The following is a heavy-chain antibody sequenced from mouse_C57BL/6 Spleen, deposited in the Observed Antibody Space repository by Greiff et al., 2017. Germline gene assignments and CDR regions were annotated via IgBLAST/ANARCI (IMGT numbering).Heavy chain of an antibody. Sequence: VQLQQSGPELVKPGASVKISCKASGYAFSSSWMNWVKQRPGKGLEWIGRIYPGDGDTNYNGKFKGKATLTADKSSSTAYMQLSSLTSEDSAVYFCARGRGSYENFDYWGQGTTLTVSS. D-gene: IGHD1-1*02. V-gene: IGHV1-82*01. J-gene: IGHJ2*01. CDR3: ARGRGSYENFDY. CDR2: IYPGDGDT. CDR1: GYAFSSSW.